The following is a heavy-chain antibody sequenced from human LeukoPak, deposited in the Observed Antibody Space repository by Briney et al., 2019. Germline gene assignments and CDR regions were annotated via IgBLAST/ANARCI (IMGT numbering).Heavy chain of an antibody. D-gene: IGHD1-26*01. V-gene: IGHV4-34*01. Sequence: SETLSLTCAFYGGSSSGYYWSWIRQPPGKGLEWIGEINHSGSTNYNPSLKSRVTISVDTSKNQFSLNLSSVTAADTAVYYCARWEGGSYYDFDYWGQGTLVTVSS. CDR1: GGSSSGYY. J-gene: IGHJ4*02. CDR3: ARWEGGSYYDFDY. CDR2: INHSGST.